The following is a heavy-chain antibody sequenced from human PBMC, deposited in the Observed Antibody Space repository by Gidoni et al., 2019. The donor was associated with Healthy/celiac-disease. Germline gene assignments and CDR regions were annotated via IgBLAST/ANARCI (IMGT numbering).Heavy chain of an antibody. Sequence: QVQLVQSGAEVKKSGASVKVSCKESGYTFTSYYMHWVRQAPGQGLEWMGIINPSGGSTSYAQKFQGRVTMTRDTSTSTVYMELSSLRSEDTAVYYCARDLGRDGYNYAFDIWGQGTMVTVSS. J-gene: IGHJ3*02. CDR3: ARDLGRDGYNYAFDI. D-gene: IGHD5-12*01. CDR1: GYTFTSYY. V-gene: IGHV1-46*01. CDR2: INPSGGST.